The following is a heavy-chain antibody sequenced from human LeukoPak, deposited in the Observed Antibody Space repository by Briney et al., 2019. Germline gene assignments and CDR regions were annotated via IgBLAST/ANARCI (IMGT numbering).Heavy chain of an antibody. V-gene: IGHV4-59*08. Sequence: SETLSLTCTVSGGSISSYYWSWIRQPPGKGLEWIGYIYYSGSTNYNPSLKSRVTISVDTSKNQFSLKLSSVTAADTAVYYCASTESQGTFDYWGQGTLVTVSS. CDR1: GGSISSYY. D-gene: IGHD5/OR15-5a*01. CDR2: IYYSGST. J-gene: IGHJ4*02. CDR3: ASTESQGTFDY.